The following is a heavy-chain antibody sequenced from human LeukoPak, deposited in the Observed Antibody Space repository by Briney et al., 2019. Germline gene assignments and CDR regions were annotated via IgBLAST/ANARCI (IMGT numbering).Heavy chain of an antibody. CDR1: GGTFSSYA. CDR2: IIPIFGTA. CDR3: ARGPIVVVVAATPGDAFDI. Sequence: VASVKVSCKASGGTFSSYAISWVRQAPGQGLEWMGGIIPIFGTANYAQKFQGRVTITTDESTSTAYMELSSLRSEDTAVYYCARGPIVVVVAATPGDAFDIWGQGTMVTVSS. D-gene: IGHD2-15*01. J-gene: IGHJ3*02. V-gene: IGHV1-69*05.